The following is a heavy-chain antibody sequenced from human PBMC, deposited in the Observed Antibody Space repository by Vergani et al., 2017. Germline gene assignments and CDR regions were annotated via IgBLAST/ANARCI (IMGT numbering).Heavy chain of an antibody. Sequence: EVMLVQSGAEVKKPGESLKISCKYSESSFISNEIAWVRQMSGKGLQWMGNINPIDSKIAYSPSFQGQAIMSLDKSITTAYLQWRSLKASDTAIYYCTRHVPCGDGACLHFDHWGQVTQVTVSS. V-gene: IGHV5-51*01. CDR2: INPIDSKI. D-gene: IGHD2-21*01. CDR3: TRHVPCGDGACLHFDH. J-gene: IGHJ4*02. CDR1: ESSFISNE.